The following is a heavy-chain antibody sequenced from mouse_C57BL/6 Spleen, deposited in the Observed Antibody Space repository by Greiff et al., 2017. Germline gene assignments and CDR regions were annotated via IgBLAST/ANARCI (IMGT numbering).Heavy chain of an antibody. Sequence: EVQRVESGGGLVQPKGSLKLSCAASGFSFNTYAMNWVRQAPGQGLEWVARIRSKSNNYATYYADSVKDRFTISRDDSESMLYLQMNNLKTEDTAMYYCVRPAYYSNYLAWFAYWGQGTLVTVSA. D-gene: IGHD2-5*01. CDR2: IRSKSNNYAT. V-gene: IGHV10-1*01. J-gene: IGHJ3*01. CDR1: GFSFNTYA. CDR3: VRPAYYSNYLAWFAY.